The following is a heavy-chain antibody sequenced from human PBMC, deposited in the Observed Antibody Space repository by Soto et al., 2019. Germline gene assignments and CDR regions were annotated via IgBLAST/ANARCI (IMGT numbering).Heavy chain of an antibody. D-gene: IGHD5-12*01. Sequence: SEPLSLTCTVSGGSISSYYWSWIRQPPGKGLEWIGYIYYSGSTNYNPSLKSRVTISVDTSKNQFSLKLSSVTAADTAVYYCARDQREKRWLQFYRPRAFDIWGQGTMVTVSS. V-gene: IGHV4-59*01. CDR2: IYYSGST. CDR1: GGSISSYY. J-gene: IGHJ3*02. CDR3: ARDQREKRWLQFYRPRAFDI.